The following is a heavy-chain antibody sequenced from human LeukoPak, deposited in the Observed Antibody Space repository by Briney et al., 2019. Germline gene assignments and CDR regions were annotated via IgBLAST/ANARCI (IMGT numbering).Heavy chain of an antibody. J-gene: IGHJ3*02. D-gene: IGHD6-6*01. Sequence: SETLSLTCAVYGGSFSGYYWSWIRQPPGKGLEWIGYIYYSGSTNYNPSLKSRVTISVDTSKNQFSLKLSSVTAADTAVYYCARLGDSSPWGAFDIWGQGTMVTVSS. V-gene: IGHV4-59*08. CDR2: IYYSGST. CDR1: GGSFSGYY. CDR3: ARLGDSSPWGAFDI.